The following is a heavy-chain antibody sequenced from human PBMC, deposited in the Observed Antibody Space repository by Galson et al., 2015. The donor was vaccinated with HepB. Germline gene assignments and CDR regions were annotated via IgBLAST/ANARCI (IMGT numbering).Heavy chain of an antibody. D-gene: IGHD5-24*01. CDR2: ISWNSGSI. V-gene: IGHV3-9*01. CDR1: GFTFDDYA. J-gene: IGHJ4*02. CDR3: AKDLSSTYGYNPFDY. Sequence: SLRLSCAASGFTFDDYAMHWVRQVPEKGLEWVSGISWNSGSIDYADSVKGRFTISRDNAKKSLYLQMNSLRPEDAALYYCAKDLSSTYGYNPFDYWGQGTLVTVSS.